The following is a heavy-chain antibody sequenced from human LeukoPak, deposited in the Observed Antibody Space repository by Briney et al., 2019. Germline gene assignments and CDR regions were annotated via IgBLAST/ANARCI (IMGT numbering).Heavy chain of an antibody. CDR2: ISSSGSTI. V-gene: IGHV3-11*01. D-gene: IGHD5-18*01. Sequence: GGSLRLSCAASGFTFSDYYMSWIRQAPGKGLKWVSYISSSGSTIYYADSVKGRFTISRDNAKNSLYLQMNSLRAEDTAVYYCARVGIQLWFPYYFDYWGQGTLVTVSS. CDR1: GFTFSDYY. CDR3: ARVGIQLWFPYYFDY. J-gene: IGHJ4*02.